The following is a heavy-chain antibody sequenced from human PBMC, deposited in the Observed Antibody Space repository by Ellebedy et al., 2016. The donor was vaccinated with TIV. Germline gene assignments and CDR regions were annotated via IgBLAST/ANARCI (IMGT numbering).Heavy chain of an antibody. D-gene: IGHD6-13*01. CDR2: IYHSGST. CDR1: GGSISSSNW. J-gene: IGHJ1*01. Sequence: MPSETLSLTCAVSGGSISSSNWWSWVRQPPGKGLEWIGEIYHSGSTNYNPSLKSRVTISVDKSKNQFSLKLSSVTAADTAVYYCASAYSSRNRMHFQHWGQGTLVTVSS. V-gene: IGHV4-4*02. CDR3: ASAYSSRNRMHFQH.